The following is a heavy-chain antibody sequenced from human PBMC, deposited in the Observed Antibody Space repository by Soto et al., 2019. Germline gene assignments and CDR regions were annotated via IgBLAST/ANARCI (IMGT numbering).Heavy chain of an antibody. J-gene: IGHJ5*02. CDR2: NRSKANNYAS. Sequence: EVQLVESGGGLVQPGGSLRLSCAASGFTFSGSAIHWVRQASGKGLEWLGLNRSKANNYASAYGATAKGRFPISRDDSKNTAYLQMNSLKTEDTAIYYCSRQMFSPDNHWGQGTLVTVSS. V-gene: IGHV3-73*01. CDR1: GFTFSGSA. D-gene: IGHD3-10*02. CDR3: SRQMFSPDNH.